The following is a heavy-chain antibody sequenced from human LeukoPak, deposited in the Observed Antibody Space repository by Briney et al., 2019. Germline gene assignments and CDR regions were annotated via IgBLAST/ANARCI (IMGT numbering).Heavy chain of an antibody. Sequence: PSETLSLTCAVYGGSFSGYYWSWIRQPPGKGLEWIGYIYHSGSTYYNPSLKSRVTISVDRSKNQFSLRLSSVTAADTAVYYCARASEYGDYLPFDYWGQGTLVTVSS. CDR1: GGSFSGYY. D-gene: IGHD4-17*01. CDR2: IYHSGST. J-gene: IGHJ4*02. V-gene: IGHV4-34*01. CDR3: ARASEYGDYLPFDY.